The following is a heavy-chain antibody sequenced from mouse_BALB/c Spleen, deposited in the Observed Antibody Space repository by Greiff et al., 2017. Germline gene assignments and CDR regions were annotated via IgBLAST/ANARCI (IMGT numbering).Heavy chain of an antibody. V-gene: IGHV5-6-4*01. Sequence: EVKLVESGGGLVKPGGSLKLSCAASGFTFSSYTMSWVRQTPEKRLEWVATISSGGSYTYYPDSVKGRFTISRDNAKNTLYLQMSSLKSEDTAMYYCTRDQTYYFDYWGQGTTLTVSS. CDR3: TRDQTYYFDY. J-gene: IGHJ2*01. CDR1: GFTFSSYT. CDR2: ISSGGSYT.